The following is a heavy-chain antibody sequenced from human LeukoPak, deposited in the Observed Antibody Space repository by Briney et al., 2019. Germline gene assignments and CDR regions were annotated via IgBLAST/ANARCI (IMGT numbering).Heavy chain of an antibody. CDR2: ISSSGGTM. Sequence: QPGGSLRLSCAASGFTFSSYEMNLVRQAPGKGLECVSYISSSGGTMYYADSVKGRFTISRDNAKNSLYLQMNSLRAEDTAVYYCARDFHCSSTACYAPDAFDIWGQGTLVTVSS. CDR3: ARDFHCSSTACYAPDAFDI. J-gene: IGHJ3*02. V-gene: IGHV3-48*03. D-gene: IGHD2-2*01. CDR1: GFTFSSYE.